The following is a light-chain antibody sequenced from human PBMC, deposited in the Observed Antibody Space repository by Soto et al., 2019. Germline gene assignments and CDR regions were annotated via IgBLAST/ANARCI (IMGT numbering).Light chain of an antibody. CDR1: SSDIGAFTF. J-gene: IGLJ1*01. CDR2: DVN. V-gene: IGLV2-14*03. Sequence: QSVLPQPASGSGSPGQSITISCTGTSSDIGAFTFVSWYQQHPGKVPKLMIFDVNRRPSGVSDRFSGSKSGNTASLTISGLQAEDEGDYYCSSYTSSSTHVFGSGTKVTVL. CDR3: SSYTSSSTHV.